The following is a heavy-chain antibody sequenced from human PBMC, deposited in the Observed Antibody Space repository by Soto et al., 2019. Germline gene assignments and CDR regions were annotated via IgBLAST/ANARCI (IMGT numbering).Heavy chain of an antibody. V-gene: IGHV3-7*01. CDR2: INQEGSEK. CDR3: ARELVVGPAEYFQH. Sequence: GGSLRLSCAASGFTFSGYWMSWVRQVPGKGLEWVANINQEGSEKYYVDSVKGRFTISRDNAKNSLYLQMSSLGAEDTAVYYCARELVVGPAEYFQHWGQGTLVTVSS. D-gene: IGHD3-22*01. J-gene: IGHJ1*01. CDR1: GFTFSGYW.